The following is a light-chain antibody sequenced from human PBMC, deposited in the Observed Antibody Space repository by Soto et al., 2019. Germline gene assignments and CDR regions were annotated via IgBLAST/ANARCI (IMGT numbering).Light chain of an antibody. V-gene: IGKV3-15*01. CDR3: QQYNNWLGT. CDR1: QSVSSN. J-gene: IGKJ1*01. CDR2: GES. Sequence: EIVMTQSPATLSVSPGERATLSCRASQSVSSNLAWYQQKPGQAPSLLIYGESTRATGIPARFSGSGSGTEFTLTISSLQSEDCAVYYCQQYNNWLGTFGQGTKVEIK.